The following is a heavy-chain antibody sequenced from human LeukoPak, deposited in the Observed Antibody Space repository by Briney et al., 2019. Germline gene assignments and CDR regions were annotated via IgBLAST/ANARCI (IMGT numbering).Heavy chain of an antibody. V-gene: IGHV3-48*01. D-gene: IGHD5-18*01. CDR3: ARALRVALAMVTGFDY. CDR2: ISSSSSTI. Sequence: PGGSLRLSCAASGFTFSSYSMNWVRQAPGKGLEWVSYISSSSSTIYYADSVKGRFTISRDNAKNSLYLQMNSLRAEDTAVYYCARALRVALAMVTGFDYWGQGTLVTVSS. J-gene: IGHJ4*02. CDR1: GFTFSSYS.